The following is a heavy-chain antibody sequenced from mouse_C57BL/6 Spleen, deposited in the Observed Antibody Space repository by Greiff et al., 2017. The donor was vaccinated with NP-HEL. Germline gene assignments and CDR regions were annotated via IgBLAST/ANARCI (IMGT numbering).Heavy chain of an antibody. CDR3: RSGGNSPDY. D-gene: IGHD2-1*01. V-gene: IGHV1-83*01. J-gene: IGHJ2*01. CDR1: YTFTDYNM. CDR2: YPGSGSTN. Sequence: VQLQQSGPELVKPGASVKMSCKASGYTFTDYNMHWVKQSHGKSLEWIGDIYPGSGSTNYNEKFKSKATLTVDTSSSTAYMQLSSLTSEDSAVYYCARSGGNSPDYWGQGTTLTVSS.